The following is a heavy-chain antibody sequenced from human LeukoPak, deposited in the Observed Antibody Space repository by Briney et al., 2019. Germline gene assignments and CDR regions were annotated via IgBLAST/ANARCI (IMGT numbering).Heavy chain of an antibody. Sequence: GASVKVSCKASGYTFTSYGISWVRQAPGQGLEWMGWISAYNGNTNYAQKLQGRVTMTTDTSTSTAYMELRSLRSDDTAVYYCARDLTPYYYDSSGYSTTNPFDYWGQGTLVTVSS. CDR1: GYTFTSYG. V-gene: IGHV1-18*01. CDR2: ISAYNGNT. D-gene: IGHD3-22*01. J-gene: IGHJ4*02. CDR3: ARDLTPYYYDSSGYSTTNPFDY.